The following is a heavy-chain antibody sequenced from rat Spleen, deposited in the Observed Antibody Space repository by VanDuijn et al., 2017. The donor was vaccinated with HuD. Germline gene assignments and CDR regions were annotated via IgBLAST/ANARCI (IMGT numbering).Heavy chain of an antibody. J-gene: IGHJ4*01. CDR3: ARQDWDYYVMDA. CDR2: ISYEGSST. Sequence: EVQLVESGGGLVQPGRSLKLSCAASGFTFSDYYMAWVRQAPKKGLEWVASISYEGSSTYYGDSVKGRFTISRDNAKSTLYLQMNSLRSEDTATYYCARQDWDYYVMDAWGQGASVTVSS. CDR1: GFTFSDYY. V-gene: IGHV5-22*01. D-gene: IGHD5-1*01.